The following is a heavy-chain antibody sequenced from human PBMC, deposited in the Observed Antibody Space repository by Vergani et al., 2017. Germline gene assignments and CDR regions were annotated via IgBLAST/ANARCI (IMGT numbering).Heavy chain of an antibody. D-gene: IGHD2-2*01. Sequence: QVQLQQWGAGVVKPSGTLSLTCAVFGESFSSFYWSWIRQPPGKGLEWIGEINNDGHTNYNPSLESRVTVSRDTAKNQFSLNLMSVTAADTAMYYCARAVPAAMIPRSYYYYYYMDVWGKGTTVTVSS. CDR2: INNDGHT. CDR1: GESFSSFY. V-gene: IGHV4-34*02. CDR3: ARAVPAAMIPRSYYYYYYMDV. J-gene: IGHJ6*03.